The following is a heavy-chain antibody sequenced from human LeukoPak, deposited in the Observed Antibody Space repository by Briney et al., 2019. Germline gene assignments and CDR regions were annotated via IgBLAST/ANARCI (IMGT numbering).Heavy chain of an antibody. J-gene: IGHJ4*02. CDR2: IYPGDSDT. V-gene: IGHV5-51*01. CDR3: ANAGVGSGSPFLY. D-gene: IGHD3-10*01. CDR1: GYSFTSYW. Sequence: GESLKISCKGSGYSFTSYWIGCVRQMRGKGLEWMGIIYPGDSDTRYSPSFQGQVTISADKSISTAYLQWSSLKASDTAMYYCANAGVGSGSPFLYWGQGTLVTVSS.